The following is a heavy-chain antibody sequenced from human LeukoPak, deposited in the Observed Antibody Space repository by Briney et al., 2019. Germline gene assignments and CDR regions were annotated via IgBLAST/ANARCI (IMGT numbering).Heavy chain of an antibody. CDR1: GGTFSSYA. CDR2: IIPIFGTA. CDR3: ARIQQPHYYFDY. J-gene: IGHJ4*02. V-gene: IGHV1-69*05. D-gene: IGHD6-13*01. Sequence: ASVKVSCKASGGTFSSYAISWVRQAPGQGLEWMGGIIPIFGTANYAQKFQGRVTITTDESTSTAYMELSSLRSEDTAVYYCARIQQPHYYFDYWGQGTLVTVSS.